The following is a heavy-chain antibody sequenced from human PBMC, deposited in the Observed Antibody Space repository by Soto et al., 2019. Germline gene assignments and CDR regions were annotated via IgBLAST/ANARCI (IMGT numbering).Heavy chain of an antibody. CDR2: ISYDGSNK. J-gene: IGHJ6*02. CDR3: AKSSSGDYGMDV. D-gene: IGHD6-6*01. V-gene: IGHV3-30*18. Sequence: QVQLVESGGGVVQPGRSLRLSCAASGFTFSSYGMHWVRQAPGKGLAWVAVISYDGSNKYYADSVKGRFTISRDNSKNTLYLQMNSLRAEDTAVYYCAKSSSGDYGMDVWGQGTTVTVSS. CDR1: GFTFSSYG.